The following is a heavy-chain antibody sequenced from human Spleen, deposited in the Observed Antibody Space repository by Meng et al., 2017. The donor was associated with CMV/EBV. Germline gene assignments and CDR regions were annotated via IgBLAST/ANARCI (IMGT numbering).Heavy chain of an antibody. CDR1: GFTFSSYA. CDR2: ISSSSSYI. Sequence: ETLSLTCAASGFTFSSYAMSWVRQAPGKGLEWVSSISSSSSYIYYADSVKGRFTISRDNAKNSLYLQMNSLRAEDTALYYCVRDLFSSGWYAMDVWGQGTTVTVSS. V-gene: IGHV3-21*04. D-gene: IGHD6-19*01. CDR3: VRDLFSSGWYAMDV. J-gene: IGHJ6*02.